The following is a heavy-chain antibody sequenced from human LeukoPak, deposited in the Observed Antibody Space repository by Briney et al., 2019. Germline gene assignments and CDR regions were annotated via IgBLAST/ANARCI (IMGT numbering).Heavy chain of an antibody. V-gene: IGHV3-7*01. CDR3: ARERDYGYSSSFDY. D-gene: IGHD6-13*01. CDR1: GFTFSSYW. J-gene: IGHJ4*02. Sequence: GGSLRLSCAASGFTFSSYWMSWVRQAPGKGLEWVANIKQGGSEKYYVDSVKGRFTISRDNAKNSLYLQMNSLRAEDTAVYYCARERDYGYSSSFDYWGQGTLVTVSS. CDR2: IKQGGSEK.